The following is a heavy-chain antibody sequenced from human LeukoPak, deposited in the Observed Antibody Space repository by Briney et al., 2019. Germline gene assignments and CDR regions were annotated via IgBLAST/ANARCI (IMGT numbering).Heavy chain of an antibody. D-gene: IGHD3-16*02. V-gene: IGHV3-23*01. CDR2: ISGSGGST. CDR3: AKVPIMITFGGVIVSPYYYMDV. Sequence: GGSLRLSCAASGFTFSSYGMSWVRQAPGKGLEWVSAISGSGGSTYYADSVKGRFTISRDNSKNTLYLQMNSLRAEDTAVYYCAKVPIMITFGGVIVSPYYYMDVWGKGTTVAISS. J-gene: IGHJ6*03. CDR1: GFTFSSYG.